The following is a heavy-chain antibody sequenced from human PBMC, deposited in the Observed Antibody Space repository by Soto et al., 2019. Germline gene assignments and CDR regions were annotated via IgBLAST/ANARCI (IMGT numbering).Heavy chain of an antibody. Sequence: QLQLQESGSGLVKPSQTLSLTCAVSGGSISSGGYSWRWIRQLPGKGLEWIGYIYDSGSTYYNPSPKSRATISVDRAKNQFSLKLSSVTAADTAVYYCARVADRWGQGTLVTVSS. J-gene: IGHJ5*02. CDR1: GGSISSGGYS. V-gene: IGHV4-30-2*01. D-gene: IGHD2-15*01. CDR2: IYDSGST. CDR3: ARVADR.